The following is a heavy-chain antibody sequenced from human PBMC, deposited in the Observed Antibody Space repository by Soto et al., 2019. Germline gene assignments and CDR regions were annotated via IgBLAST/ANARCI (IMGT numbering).Heavy chain of an antibody. CDR1: GFTFSDYY. D-gene: IGHD4-4*01. V-gene: IGHV3-11*01. Sequence: QVQLVESGGGLVKPGGSLRLSCAASGFTFSDYYMTWIRQAPGKGLEWVSYITSSGYTIYYADSVKGRFTISRDNAKNSLYLQMNSLRAEDTAFYYCARYSNSHTGAETFDIWGQGTMVAVSS. CDR3: ARYSNSHTGAETFDI. J-gene: IGHJ3*02. CDR2: ITSSGYTI.